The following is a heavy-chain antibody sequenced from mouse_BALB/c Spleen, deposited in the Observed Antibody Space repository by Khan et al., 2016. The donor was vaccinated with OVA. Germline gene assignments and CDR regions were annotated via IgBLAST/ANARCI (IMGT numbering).Heavy chain of an antibody. CDR2: ISSGGDNT. CDR1: GFTFSSFS. J-gene: IGHJ3*01. V-gene: IGHV5-9*03. CDR3: ARSNYGAFAY. D-gene: IGHD1-1*02. Sequence: EVELVESGGGLVKPGGYLKLSCAASGFTFSSFSMSWVRHTPEKRLEWVATISSGGDNTYYPDSVKGRFTISRDNAKNNLYLQMSSLRSEDTALYYCARSNYGAFAYWGQGTLVTVSA.